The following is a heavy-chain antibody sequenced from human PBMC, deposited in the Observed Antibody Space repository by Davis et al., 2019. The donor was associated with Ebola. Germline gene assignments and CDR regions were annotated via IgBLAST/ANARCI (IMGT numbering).Heavy chain of an antibody. V-gene: IGHV3-30*02. J-gene: IGHJ4*02. CDR2: IWYDGSNK. CDR1: GFTFSSYG. CDR3: AKDLSVADSVY. Sequence: GESLKISCAASGFTFSSYGMHWVRQAPGKGLEWVAVIWYDGSNKYYADSVKGRFTISRDNSKNTLYLQMNSLRAEDTAVYYCAKDLSVADSVYWGQGTLVTVSS. D-gene: IGHD6-19*01.